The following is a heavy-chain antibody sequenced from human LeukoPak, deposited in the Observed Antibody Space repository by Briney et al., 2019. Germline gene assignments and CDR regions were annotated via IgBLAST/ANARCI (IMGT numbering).Heavy chain of an antibody. CDR3: ARVSKYSSSSDNNWFDP. Sequence: ASVKVSCKASGYTFTSYDINWVRQAPGQGLEWMGWINPNSGGTNYAQKFQGRVTMTRDTSISTAYMELSRLRSDDTAVYYCARVSKYSSSSDNNWFDPWGQGTLVTVSS. V-gene: IGHV1-2*02. CDR1: GYTFTSYD. J-gene: IGHJ5*02. D-gene: IGHD6-6*01. CDR2: INPNSGGT.